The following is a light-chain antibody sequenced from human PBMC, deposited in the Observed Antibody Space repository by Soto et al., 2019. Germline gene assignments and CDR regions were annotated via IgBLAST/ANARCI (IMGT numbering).Light chain of an antibody. V-gene: IGKV1-12*01. CDR1: QDISSQ. J-gene: IGKJ1*01. Sequence: DIQMTQSPSSVSASVGDRVTITCRASQDISSQLVWSQQKPGKAPTLLISAASNLQSGVPSRFSCSGSGTEFTLTISSLQPEDFATYYYQQANNHPTFGQGTKVEIK. CDR2: AAS. CDR3: QQANNHPT.